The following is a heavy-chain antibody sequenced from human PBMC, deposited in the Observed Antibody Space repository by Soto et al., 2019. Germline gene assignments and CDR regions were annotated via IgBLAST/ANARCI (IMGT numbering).Heavy chain of an antibody. D-gene: IGHD6-19*01. Sequence: GGSLKLSCATPGFTFCDYAMHWVPQAPGKGLEWVAVVSHDGRNTHYADSVKGRFTISRDSSKNTVSLEMTSLRAEDTAVYYCAKGGRQWLVTSDFNYWGQGALVTISS. J-gene: IGHJ4*02. CDR1: GFTFCDYA. CDR2: VSHDGRNT. CDR3: AKGGRQWLVTSDFNY. V-gene: IGHV3-30*18.